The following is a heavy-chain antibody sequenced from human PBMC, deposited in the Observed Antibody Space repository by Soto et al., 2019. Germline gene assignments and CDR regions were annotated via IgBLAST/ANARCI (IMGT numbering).Heavy chain of an antibody. J-gene: IGHJ5*02. V-gene: IGHV3-23*01. CDR3: AKDRRAAVARWCWFDP. CDR1: GFTFSNYA. D-gene: IGHD2-21*01. CDR2: MTGSGGST. Sequence: EVQLLESGGGLVQPGGSLRLSCAASGFTFSNYAMIWVRQPPGKGLEWVSSMTGSGGSTYHADSVKGRFTISRDNSKDTLYQQMDSLRADDTGIYYCAKDRRAAVARWCWFDPWGQGTLVTVSS.